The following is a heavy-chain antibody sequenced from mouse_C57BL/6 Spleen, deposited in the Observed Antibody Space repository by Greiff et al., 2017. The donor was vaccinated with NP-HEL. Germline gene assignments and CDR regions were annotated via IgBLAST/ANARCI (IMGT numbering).Heavy chain of an antibody. CDR3: AIYYDYFDY. V-gene: IGHV5-4*01. CDR1: GFTFSSYA. J-gene: IGHJ2*01. D-gene: IGHD2-4*01. CDR2: ISDGGSYT. Sequence: EVQRVESGGGLVKPGGSLKLSCAASGFTFSSYAMSWVRQTPEKRLEWVATISDGGSYTYYPDNVKGRFTISRDNAKNNLYLQMSHLKSEDTAMYYCAIYYDYFDYWGQGTTLTVSS.